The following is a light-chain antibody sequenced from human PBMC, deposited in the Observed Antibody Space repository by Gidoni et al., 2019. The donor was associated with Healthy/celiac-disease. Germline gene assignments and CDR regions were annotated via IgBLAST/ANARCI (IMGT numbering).Light chain of an antibody. CDR3: QQYGSSTWT. CDR2: GAS. CDR1: QSVSSSY. Sequence: EMVLTQSPGTLSLSPGERATLSCRASQSVSSSYLAWYQQKPGQAPRLLIYGASSRATGIPARFSGSGSGTDFTLTLSRLEPEDFAVYYCQQYGSSTWTFGQGTKVEIK. V-gene: IGKV3-20*01. J-gene: IGKJ1*01.